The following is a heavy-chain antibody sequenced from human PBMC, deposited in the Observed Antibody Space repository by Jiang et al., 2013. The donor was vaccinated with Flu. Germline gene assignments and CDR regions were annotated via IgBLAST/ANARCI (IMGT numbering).Heavy chain of an antibody. Sequence: QLVESGPGLVKPSETLSLTCTVSGGSISSYYWSWIRQPAGKGLEWIGRIYTSGSTNYNPSLKSRVTMSVDTSKNQFSLKLSSVTAADTAVYYCARASRVGSDYYDSSGLEEYFQHWGQGTLVTVSS. J-gene: IGHJ1*01. V-gene: IGHV4-4*07. D-gene: IGHD3-22*01. CDR1: GGSISSYY. CDR3: ARASRVGSDYYDSSGLEEYFQH. CDR2: IYTSGST.